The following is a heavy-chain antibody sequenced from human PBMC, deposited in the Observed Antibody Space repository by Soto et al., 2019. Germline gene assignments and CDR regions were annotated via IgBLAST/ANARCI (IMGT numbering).Heavy chain of an antibody. CDR2: ISGGSGDT. J-gene: IGHJ4*02. CDR3: AKVKAAGWFFFDY. V-gene: IGHV3-23*01. CDR1: GFTLSDYA. Sequence: EVQLLESGGGLVQPGGSLRLSCAASGFTLSDYAMSWVRQAPGKGLEWVSSISGGSGDTYYADSVKGRFTVSRDNSKNTLYLQMNSRRAEDTAVYYCAKVKAAGWFFFDYWGQGTLFTVSS. D-gene: IGHD6-13*01.